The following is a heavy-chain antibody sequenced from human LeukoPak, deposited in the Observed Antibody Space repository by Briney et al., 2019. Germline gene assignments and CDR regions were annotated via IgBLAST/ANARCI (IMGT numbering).Heavy chain of an antibody. Sequence: GGSLRLSCAASGFTFSSYDMHWVRQAPGKGLEWVSVIYSGGSTYYADSVKGRFTISRDNAKNSLYLQMNSLRAEDTAVYYCARDPGYCSGGSCQYYYYYYMDVWGKGTTVTVSS. CDR3: ARDPGYCSGGSCQYYYYYYMDV. V-gene: IGHV3-NL1*01. CDR2: IYSGGST. J-gene: IGHJ6*03. D-gene: IGHD2-15*01. CDR1: GFTFSSYD.